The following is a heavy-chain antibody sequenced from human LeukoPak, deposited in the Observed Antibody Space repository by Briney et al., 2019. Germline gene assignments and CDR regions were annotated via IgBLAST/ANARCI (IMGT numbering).Heavy chain of an antibody. CDR2: LSGSGASA. CDR1: GFTFGPYA. Sequence: PGGSLRLSCEASGFTFGPYAMTWVRQAPGKGLEWVSSLSGSGASAYYADSVKGRFIISRDNSKNTLYLQMNSLRAEDTAVYYCAKGQDTYGHPFDYWGQGTLVTVPS. CDR3: AKGQDTYGHPFDY. D-gene: IGHD5-18*01. J-gene: IGHJ4*02. V-gene: IGHV3-23*01.